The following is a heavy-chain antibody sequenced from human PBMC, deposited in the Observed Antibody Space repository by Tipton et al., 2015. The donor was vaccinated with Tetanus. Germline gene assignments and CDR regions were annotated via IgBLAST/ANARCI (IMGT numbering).Heavy chain of an antibody. CDR2: IYYSGST. V-gene: IGHV4-59*01. D-gene: IGHD6-19*01. J-gene: IGHJ4*02. CDR3: ASLPVAGQEGFDY. CDR1: GGSISSYY. Sequence: TLSLTCTVSGGSISSYYWSWIRQPPGKGLEWIGYIYYSGSTNYNPSLKSRVTISVDTSKNQFSLKLSSVTAADTAVYYCASLPVAGQEGFDYWGQGTLVTVSS.